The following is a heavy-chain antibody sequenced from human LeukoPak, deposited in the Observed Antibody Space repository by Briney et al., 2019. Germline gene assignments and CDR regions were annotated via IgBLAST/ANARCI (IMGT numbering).Heavy chain of an antibody. CDR3: ARVASAADY. J-gene: IGHJ4*02. D-gene: IGHD2-2*01. V-gene: IGHV3-53*01. Sequence: GGSLRLSCAASGFTVSNNYMSWVRQAPGKGLEWVSIMYSDGSTYYADSVKGRFTISRDSSKNTLYLQMNSLRAEDTAVYYCARVASAADYWGQGTLVTVSS. CDR1: GFTVSNNY. CDR2: MYSDGST.